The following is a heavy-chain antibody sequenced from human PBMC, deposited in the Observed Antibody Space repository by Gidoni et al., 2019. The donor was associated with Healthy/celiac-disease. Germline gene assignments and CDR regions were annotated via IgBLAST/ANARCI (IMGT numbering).Heavy chain of an antibody. CDR1: GLPFSSYA. CDR2: ISGSGRST. CDR3: AKLGGVVGYYFDY. V-gene: IGHV3-23*01. J-gene: IGHJ4*02. D-gene: IGHD2-15*01. Sequence: EVQWLESGGGWVQPGGSLRPPCEASGLPFSSYAMSWVRQAPGKGLEWVSGISGSGRSTYYADSVKGRFTISRDNSKNTLYLQMNSLRAEDTAVYYCAKLGGVVGYYFDYWGQGTLVTVSS.